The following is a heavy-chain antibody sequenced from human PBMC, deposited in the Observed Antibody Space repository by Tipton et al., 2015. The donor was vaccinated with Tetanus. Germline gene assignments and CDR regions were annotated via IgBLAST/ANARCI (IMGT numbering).Heavy chain of an antibody. CDR1: GGSISPNY. D-gene: IGHD3-10*01. J-gene: IGHJ6*02. CDR3: ARGDYYGSGTYDV. V-gene: IGHV4-59*12. CDR2: MSYSGGA. Sequence: GLVKPSETLSLTCTVSGGSISPNYWSWIRQPPGKGLEWIGQMSYSGGANYNPYLNSRVTISVDTSKNQVSLKLSSVTAADTAVYYCARGDYYGSGTYDVWGQGTTVTVPS.